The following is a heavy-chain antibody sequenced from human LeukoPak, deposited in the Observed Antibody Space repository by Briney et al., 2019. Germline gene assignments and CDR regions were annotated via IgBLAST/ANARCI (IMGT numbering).Heavy chain of an antibody. V-gene: IGHV1-24*01. CDR2: FNPEDGET. J-gene: IGHJ6*03. CDR3: ATAKFDFWSGYYTAEGYYYYMDV. CDR1: GYTLTELS. Sequence: ASVKVSCKVSGYTLTELSMHWVRQAPGKGLEWMGGFNPEDGETIYAQKFQGRVTMTDDTSTDTAYMELSSLRSEDTAVYYCATAKFDFWSGYYTAEGYYYYMDVWGKGTTVTVSS. D-gene: IGHD3-3*01.